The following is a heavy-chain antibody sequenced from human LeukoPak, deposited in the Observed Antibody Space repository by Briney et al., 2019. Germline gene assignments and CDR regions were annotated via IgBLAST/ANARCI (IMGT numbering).Heavy chain of an antibody. CDR2: IYYSGST. V-gene: IGHV4-59*08. Sequence: SETLSLTCTVSGSSISSFYWSWIRQPPGKGLEWIGYIYYSGSTNYSPSLKSRVTISIDTSKKQFSLRLSSVTAADTAVYYCARGPNKVVPAAYFDYWGQGTLVTVSS. D-gene: IGHD2-2*01. J-gene: IGHJ4*02. CDR3: ARGPNKVVPAAYFDY. CDR1: GSSISSFY.